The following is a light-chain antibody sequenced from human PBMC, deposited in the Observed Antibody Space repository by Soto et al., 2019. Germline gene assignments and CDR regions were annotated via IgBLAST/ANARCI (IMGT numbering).Light chain of an antibody. J-gene: IGKJ1*01. V-gene: IGKV4-1*01. CDR3: QHYYRSRT. Sequence: DIVMTQSPDSLAVSLGERATISCKSSQSVLYSSNNKNYLAWYQQKPGQPPKLLIYWASTRESRVPDRFTGSGSGTDFTLTISSLQAEDVAVYYCQHYYRSRTFGQGTKVEIK. CDR2: WAS. CDR1: QSVLYSSNNKNY.